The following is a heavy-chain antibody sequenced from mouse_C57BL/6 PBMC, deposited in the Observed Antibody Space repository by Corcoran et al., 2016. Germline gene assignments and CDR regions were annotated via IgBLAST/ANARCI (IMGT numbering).Heavy chain of an antibody. V-gene: IGHV9-3*01. CDR3: ARCPGYGY. CDR2: INTYSGVP. Sequence: XQXVQSGPELKKPGETVKISCKASWYTFTTYGMSWVKQAPGKGLKWMGWINTYSGVPTYADDFKGRFAFSLETSASTAYLQINNLKNEDTATYFCARCPGYGYWGQGTSVTVSS. J-gene: IGHJ4*01. CDR1: WYTFTTYG. D-gene: IGHD2-2*01.